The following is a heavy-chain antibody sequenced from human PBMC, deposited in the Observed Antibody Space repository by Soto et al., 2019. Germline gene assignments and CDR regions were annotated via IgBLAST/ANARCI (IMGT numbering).Heavy chain of an antibody. CDR1: GFTFSSYT. V-gene: IGHV3-21*01. J-gene: IGHJ3*02. D-gene: IGHD6-6*01. CDR3: ARDRARYSSSMLDAFDI. CDR2: ISSGSSYI. Sequence: EVQLVESGGGLVKPGGSLRLSCAASGFTFSSYTMNWVRQAPGKGLEWVSSISSGSSYIYYADSMKGRFTISRDNAKNSLYLQMNSLRAEDTAVYYCARDRARYSSSMLDAFDIWGQGTMVTVSS.